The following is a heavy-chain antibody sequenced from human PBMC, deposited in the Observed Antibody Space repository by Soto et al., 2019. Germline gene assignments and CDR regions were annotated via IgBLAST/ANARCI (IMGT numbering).Heavy chain of an antibody. CDR1: GGSISSYY. J-gene: IGHJ6*02. V-gene: IGHV4-59*01. D-gene: IGHD3-10*01. Sequence: QVQLQESGPGLVKPSETLSLTCTVSGGSISSYYWSWIRQPPGKGLEWIGYIYYSGSTNYNPSLMSRVTISVDTSKNQLSLKLSSVTAADTAVYYCARFGDDYGSGSPYDGMDVWGQGTTVTVSS. CDR3: ARFGDDYGSGSPYDGMDV. CDR2: IYYSGST.